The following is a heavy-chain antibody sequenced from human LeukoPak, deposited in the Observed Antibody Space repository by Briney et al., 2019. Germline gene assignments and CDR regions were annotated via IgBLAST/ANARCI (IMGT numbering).Heavy chain of an antibody. J-gene: IGHJ3*02. CDR1: GFTFSNYA. Sequence: GGSLRLSCATSGFTFSNYAMAWVRQAPGKGLEWVSSISSDSNYIFYADSVQGRFTISRDNAENSLFLQMNSLRAEDTAVYYCASRYCTSTNCYAFDIWGQGTMVTVSS. V-gene: IGHV3-21*01. CDR3: ASRYCTSTNCYAFDI. CDR2: ISSDSNYI. D-gene: IGHD2-2*01.